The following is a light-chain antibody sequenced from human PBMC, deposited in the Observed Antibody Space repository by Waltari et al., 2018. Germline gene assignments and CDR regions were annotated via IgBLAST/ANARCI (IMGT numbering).Light chain of an antibody. J-gene: IGKJ4*01. CDR1: QRIGSY. V-gene: IGKV3-11*01. CDR2: DAS. Sequence: EIVLTQSPVTLSLSQGETATLSCSASQRIGSYLAWYQRKPGQAPRLLIYDASNRAAGIPPRFSGGGSGTDFTLTISGLEPEDFAVYYCQHRNTGLTFGGGTKVEIE. CDR3: QHRNTGLT.